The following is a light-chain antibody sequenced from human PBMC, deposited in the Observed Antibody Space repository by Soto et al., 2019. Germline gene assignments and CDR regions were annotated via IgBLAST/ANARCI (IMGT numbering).Light chain of an antibody. CDR2: EDR. J-gene: IGLJ2*01. CDR1: KLGGRY. V-gene: IGLV3-1*01. CDR3: QAWDSSVV. Sequence: SYELTQPPSVSVSPGQTASITCSGDKLGGRYASWYQQKPGLSPVLVIYEDRKRPSGIPERFSGSNSGNTATLTISGTQAMDEADYYCQAWDSSVVFGGGTKLTVL.